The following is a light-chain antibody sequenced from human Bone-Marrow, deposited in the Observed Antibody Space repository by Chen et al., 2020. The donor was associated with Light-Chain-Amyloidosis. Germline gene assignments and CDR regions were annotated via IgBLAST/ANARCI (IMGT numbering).Light chain of an antibody. CDR1: DIGSKN. V-gene: IGLV3-21*03. J-gene: IGLJ2*01. CDR2: DDT. Sequence: SYVLTQAPSVSAAPGKTATIFCGGNDIGSKNLHWYRQRPGQAPVLIVYDDTDRPSGIPARFSCSNSGSTATLTISGVEAGDEADYYCHVWDDISEHHVFGGGTKLSVL. CDR3: HVWDDISEHHV.